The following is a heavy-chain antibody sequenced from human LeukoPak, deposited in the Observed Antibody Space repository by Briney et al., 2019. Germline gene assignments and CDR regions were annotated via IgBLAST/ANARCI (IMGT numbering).Heavy chain of an antibody. J-gene: IGHJ4*02. V-gene: IGHV3-21*01. CDR3: ARSGYFDY. CDR2: ISSSSSYI. D-gene: IGHD2-15*01. Sequence: GGSLRLSCAASGFTFSSYSMNWVRQAPGKGLEWVSSISSSSSYIYYGDSVKGRFTISRDNAKNSLYLQMNSLRAEDTAVYYCARSGYFDYWGQGTLVTVSS. CDR1: GFTFSSYS.